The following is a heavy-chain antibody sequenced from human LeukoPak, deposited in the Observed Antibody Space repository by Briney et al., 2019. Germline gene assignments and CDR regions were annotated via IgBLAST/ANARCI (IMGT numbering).Heavy chain of an antibody. CDR3: AKGPGLGAGKRYLDL. CDR1: GFTFSSYA. CDR2: MSSNGGST. J-gene: IGHJ2*01. V-gene: IGHV3-64*01. Sequence: GGSLRLSCAASGFTFSSYAMHWVRQAPGKGLEYVSAMSSNGGSTYYANSVKGRFTISRDNAKNSLSLQMNSLKPEGTALYYCAKGPGLGAGKRYLDLWGRGTLVIVSS. D-gene: IGHD6-13*01.